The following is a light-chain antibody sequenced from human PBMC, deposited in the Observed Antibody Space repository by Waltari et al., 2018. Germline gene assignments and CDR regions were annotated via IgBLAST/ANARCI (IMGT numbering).Light chain of an antibody. Sequence: EIVLTQSPDTLSLSPGDTATLSCRASQSGGSYLAWYQQKPGHPPRLLIYEASNRATGVPDRFRGSGSGTDFTLTISSLEAEDFAVYFCQQRSNWTPHTFGQGARLDIK. V-gene: IGKV3-11*01. CDR1: QSGGSY. CDR2: EAS. CDR3: QQRSNWTPHT. J-gene: IGKJ2*01.